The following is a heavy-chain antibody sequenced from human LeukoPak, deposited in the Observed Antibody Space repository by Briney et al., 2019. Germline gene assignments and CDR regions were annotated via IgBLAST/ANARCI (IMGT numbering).Heavy chain of an antibody. D-gene: IGHD6-13*01. CDR2: ISGSGGST. V-gene: IGHV3-23*01. J-gene: IGHJ4*02. Sequence: PGGSLRLSCAASGFTFTNYAMDWVRQAPGKGLEWVPVISGSGGSTYYADSVKGRFTISRDNPKNTLYLQMNSLRVEDTAVYYCAKTRPLDSSSWSHGDYWGQGTLVTVSS. CDR3: AKTRPLDSSSWSHGDY. CDR1: GFTFTNYA.